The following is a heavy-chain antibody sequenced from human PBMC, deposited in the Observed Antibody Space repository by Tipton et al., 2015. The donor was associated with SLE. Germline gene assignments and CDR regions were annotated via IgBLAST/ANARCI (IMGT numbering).Heavy chain of an antibody. J-gene: IGHJ2*01. D-gene: IGHD3-22*01. Sequence: TLSLTCTVSGGSISSYYWGWIRQPPGKGLEWIGSIYYSGSTYYNPSLKSRVTISVDTSKNQFSLKLSSVTAADTAVYYCARGGYYYDSSGRYFDLWGRGTLVTVSS. CDR1: GGSISSYY. CDR3: ARGGYYYDSSGRYFDL. CDR2: IYYSGST. V-gene: IGHV4-39*01.